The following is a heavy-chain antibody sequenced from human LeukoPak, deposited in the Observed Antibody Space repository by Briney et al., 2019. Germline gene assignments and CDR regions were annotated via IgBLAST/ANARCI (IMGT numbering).Heavy chain of an antibody. CDR2: IYYSGST. CDR1: GGSISSSSYY. Sequence: SETLSLTCTVSGGSISSSSYYWGWIRQPPGKGLEWIGSIYYSGSTYYNPSPKSRVTISVDTSKNQFSLKLSSVTASDTAVYYCASRGGGYCSSTSCYAFDIGGKGTMVTVFS. D-gene: IGHD2-2*01. V-gene: IGHV4-39*01. CDR3: ASRGGGYCSSTSCYAFDI. J-gene: IGHJ3*02.